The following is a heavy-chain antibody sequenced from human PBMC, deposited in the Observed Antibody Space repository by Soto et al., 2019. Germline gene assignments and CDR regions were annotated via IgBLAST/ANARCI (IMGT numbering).Heavy chain of an antibody. J-gene: IGHJ3*02. CDR2: IYSGGST. Sequence: EVQLVESGGGLIQPGGSLRLSCAASGFTVSSNYMSWVRQAPGKGLEWVSVIYSGGSTYYADSVKGRFTISRDNSKNTLYLQMNSLIAEDTSVFYCARYRLYGSGSWGDAFDIWGQGTMVTVSS. CDR1: GFTVSSNY. V-gene: IGHV3-53*01. CDR3: ARYRLYGSGSWGDAFDI. D-gene: IGHD3-10*01.